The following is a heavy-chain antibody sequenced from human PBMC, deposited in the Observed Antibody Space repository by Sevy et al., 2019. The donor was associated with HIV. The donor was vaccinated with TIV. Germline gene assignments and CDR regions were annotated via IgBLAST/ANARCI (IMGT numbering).Heavy chain of an antibody. CDR3: ARDQGATRLYYFDY. CDR1: GYTFTGYY. J-gene: IGHJ4*02. Sequence: ASVKVSCKASGYTFTGYYMHWVRQAPGQGLEWMGWINPNSGGTNYAQKFQGRVTMTRDTSISTAYMELSRLRSDDTAVYYCARDQGATRLYYFDYWGPGTLVTVSS. V-gene: IGHV1-2*02. CDR2: INPNSGGT. D-gene: IGHD4-17*01.